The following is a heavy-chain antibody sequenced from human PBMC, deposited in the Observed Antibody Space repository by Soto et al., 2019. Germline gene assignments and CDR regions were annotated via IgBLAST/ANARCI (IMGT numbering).Heavy chain of an antibody. CDR1: GFTFSSYA. Sequence: QVQLVESGGGVVQPGRSLRLSCAASGFTFSSYAMHWVRQAPGKGLEWVAVISYDGSNKYYADSVKGRFTISRDNSKNTLYLQMNSLRAEDTAVYYCARGVVMLDYYFDYWGQGTLVTVSS. CDR2: ISYDGSNK. CDR3: ARGVVMLDYYFDY. V-gene: IGHV3-30-3*01. J-gene: IGHJ4*02. D-gene: IGHD3-16*01.